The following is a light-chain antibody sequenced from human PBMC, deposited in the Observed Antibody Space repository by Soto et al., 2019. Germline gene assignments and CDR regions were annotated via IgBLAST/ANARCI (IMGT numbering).Light chain of an antibody. CDR1: QSISSY. Sequence: DIPMTQSPSSLSASVGDRVTITCRASQSISSYLNWYQQRPGKAPDLLIYAASSLQSGVPSRFSGSGSGTDFTLTISSLQPEDFATYYCQQSYRTPYTFGQGTKLEIK. V-gene: IGKV1-39*01. CDR3: QQSYRTPYT. J-gene: IGKJ2*01. CDR2: AAS.